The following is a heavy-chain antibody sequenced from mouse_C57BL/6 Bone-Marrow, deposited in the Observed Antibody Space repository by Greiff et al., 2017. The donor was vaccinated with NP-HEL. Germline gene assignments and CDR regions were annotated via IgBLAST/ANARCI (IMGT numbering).Heavy chain of an antibody. Sequence: EVQVVESGGGLVQPGGSLKLSCAASGFTFSDYYMYWVRQTPEKRLEWVAYISNGGGSTYYPDTVKGRFTISRDNAKNTLYLQMSRLKSEDTAMYYCARPLYGNYEFAYWGQGTLVTVSA. J-gene: IGHJ3*01. CDR1: GFTFSDYY. CDR3: ARPLYGNYEFAY. V-gene: IGHV5-12*01. CDR2: ISNGGGST. D-gene: IGHD2-1*01.